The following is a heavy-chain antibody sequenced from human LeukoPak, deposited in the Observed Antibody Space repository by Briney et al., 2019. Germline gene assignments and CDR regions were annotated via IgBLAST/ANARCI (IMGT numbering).Heavy chain of an antibody. CDR3: AKDSYYYDSSGYPDAFDI. CDR1: GFTFSSYA. D-gene: IGHD3-22*01. Sequence: PGGSLRLSCAVSGFTFSSYAMSWVRQAPGKGLEWVSAISGSGGSTYYADSVKGRFTISRDNSKNTLYLQMNSLRAEDTAVYYCAKDSYYYDSSGYPDAFDIWGQGTMVTVSS. J-gene: IGHJ3*02. CDR2: ISGSGGST. V-gene: IGHV3-23*01.